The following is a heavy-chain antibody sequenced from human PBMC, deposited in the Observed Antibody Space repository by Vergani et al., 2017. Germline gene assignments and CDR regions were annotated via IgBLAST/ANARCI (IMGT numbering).Heavy chain of an antibody. CDR3: ARDRGYCSGGSCYPLQYYGMDV. CDR2: ISSGGST. J-gene: IGHJ6*02. Sequence: EVQLVETGGGLIQPGGSLRLSCAASGFTVSSNYMSWVRQAPGKGLEWVSVISSGGSTYYADSVKGRFTISRDNSKNTLYLQMNSLRAEDTAVYYCARDRGYCSGGSCYPLQYYGMDVWGQGTTVTVSS. V-gene: IGHV3-53*02. CDR1: GFTVSSNY. D-gene: IGHD2-15*01.